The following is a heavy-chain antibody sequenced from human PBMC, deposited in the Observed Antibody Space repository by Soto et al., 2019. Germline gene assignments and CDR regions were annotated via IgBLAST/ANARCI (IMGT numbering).Heavy chain of an antibody. CDR3: VRDGTKNLRDRFEP. CDR1: GASLSRYY. V-gene: IGHV4-4*07. Sequence: QVVLQESGPGVVKPSDTLSLTCNVSGASLSRYYWSWIRQPPGKGLEWIGRIYASGDTEYNPSPKSRISMSVDMSKKQFSLTLRSVTAADTAIYYCVRDGTKNLRDRFEPWGRGILVTVSS. D-gene: IGHD1-26*01. J-gene: IGHJ5*02. CDR2: IYASGDT.